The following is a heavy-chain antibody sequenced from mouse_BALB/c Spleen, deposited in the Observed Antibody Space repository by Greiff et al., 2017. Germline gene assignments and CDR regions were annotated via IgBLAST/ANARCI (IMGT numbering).Heavy chain of an antibody. CDR3: TRDYGYDKGYVDV. CDR2: IRSKANNPAT. V-gene: IGHV6-6*01. Sequence: EVKLMESGGGLVQPGGSMKLSCAASGFTFSDAWMAWVRQSPEKGLEWVAEIRSKANNPATYYAESVKGRCTISRDDSKSSVYLQMNSLRAEDAGIYYCTRDYGYDKGYVDVWGEGTTVTVSS. J-gene: IGHJ1*01. CDR1: GFTFSDAW. D-gene: IGHD2-2*01.